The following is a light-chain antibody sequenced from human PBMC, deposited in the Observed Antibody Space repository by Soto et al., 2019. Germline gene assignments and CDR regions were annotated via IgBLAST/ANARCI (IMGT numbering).Light chain of an antibody. CDR3: QQDYYPPYS. Sequence: DIVMTQSPDSLPVSLGERATINCKSSQSLLYRSNNKNYLAWYQQKPGQPPKLLIFWASTRESGHPDRFSGSGSATDFTLTISRLQAEDVAVYDSQQDYYPPYSFGQGIKGDIK. CDR2: WAS. CDR1: QSLLYRSNNKNY. V-gene: IGKV4-1*01. J-gene: IGKJ2*03.